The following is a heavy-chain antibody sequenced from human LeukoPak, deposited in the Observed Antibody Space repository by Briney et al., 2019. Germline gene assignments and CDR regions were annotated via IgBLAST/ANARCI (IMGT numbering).Heavy chain of an antibody. CDR1: GGSISSSSYY. CDR2: IYYSGST. D-gene: IGHD3-10*01. J-gene: IGHJ4*02. CDR3: TRHYHRVSGIYFDY. V-gene: IGHV4-39*01. Sequence: SETLSLTCTVSGGSISSSSYYWGWIRQPPGKGLEWIGSIYYSGSTYYNPSLKSRVTISVDTSKNQFSLKLSSVTAADTAIYYCTRHYHRVSGIYFDYWGQGTLVTVSS.